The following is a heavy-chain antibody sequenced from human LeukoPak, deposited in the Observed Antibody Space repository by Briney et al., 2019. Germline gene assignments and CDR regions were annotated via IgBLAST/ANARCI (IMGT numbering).Heavy chain of an antibody. CDR1: GYTLTELS. D-gene: IGHD2-21*02. Sequence: GASVKVSCKVSGYTLTELSMHWVRQAPGKGLEWMGGFDPEDGETIYAQKFQGRVTMTTDTSTSTAYTELRSLRSDDTAVYYCASIGGDGGYWGQGTLVTVSS. V-gene: IGHV1-24*01. CDR2: FDPEDGET. J-gene: IGHJ4*02. CDR3: ASIGGDGGY.